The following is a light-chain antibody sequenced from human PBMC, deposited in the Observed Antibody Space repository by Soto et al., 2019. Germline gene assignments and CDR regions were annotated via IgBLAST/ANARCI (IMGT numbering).Light chain of an antibody. CDR1: QSVSNNY. CDR2: GSS. V-gene: IGKV3-20*01. CDR3: QQYGSSPTYT. J-gene: IGKJ2*01. Sequence: EVVLTQSPGTLSLSPGESATLSCRASQSVSNNYFAWYQQKPGQAPRLLIFGSSDRATGIPDRFSGSGSGTDFTLTISRLEPEDFAVYYCQQYGSSPTYTFGQGTKLEIK.